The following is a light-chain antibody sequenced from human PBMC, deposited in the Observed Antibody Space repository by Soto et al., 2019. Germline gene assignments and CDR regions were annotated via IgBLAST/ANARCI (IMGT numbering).Light chain of an antibody. CDR1: SSDVGGYNY. Sequence: QSALTQPASVSGSPGLSITISCTGTSSDVGGYNYVSWYQQHPGKAPKLMIYDVSNRPSGVSNRFSGSKSGNTASLTISGLQAEDEADYYCSSYTSSSTLENVFGTGTKVTVL. CDR2: DVS. J-gene: IGLJ1*01. CDR3: SSYTSSSTLENV. V-gene: IGLV2-14*01.